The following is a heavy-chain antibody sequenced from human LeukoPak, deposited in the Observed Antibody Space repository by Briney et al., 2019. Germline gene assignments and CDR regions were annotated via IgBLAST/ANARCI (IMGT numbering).Heavy chain of an antibody. CDR1: GYTFTGYY. V-gene: IGHV1-2*06. CDR3: ASLGPTVTTLSGSFDI. CDR2: INPNSGGT. D-gene: IGHD4-17*01. Sequence: GASVKVSCKASGYTFTGYYMHWVRRAPGQGLEWMGRINPNSGGTNYAQKFQGRVTMTRDTSISTAYMELSRLRSDDTAVYYCASLGPTVTTLSGSFDIWGQGTMVTVSS. J-gene: IGHJ3*02.